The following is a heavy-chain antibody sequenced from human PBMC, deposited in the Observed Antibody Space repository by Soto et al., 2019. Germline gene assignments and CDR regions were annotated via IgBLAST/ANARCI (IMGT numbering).Heavy chain of an antibody. Sequence: EVQLVESGGGLIHPGGSLRLSCAASGFTVSSKYMSWVRQAPGKGLDWVSVIYSGGSTYYADSVKGRFTISKDNSKNTSYLKMNRLTADDTPVYYYASIAARPDWGRGTLVTVSS. CDR2: IYSGGST. J-gene: IGHJ4*02. CDR3: ASIAARPD. CDR1: GFTVSSKY. D-gene: IGHD6-13*01. V-gene: IGHV3-53*01.